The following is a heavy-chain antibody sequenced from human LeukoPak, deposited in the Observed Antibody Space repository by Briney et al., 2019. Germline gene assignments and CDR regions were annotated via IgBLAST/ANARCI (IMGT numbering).Heavy chain of an antibody. CDR3: ARDAKITYTSLFLNPRDRFDY. CDR1: GGSFSGYY. J-gene: IGHJ4*02. V-gene: IGHV4-34*01. D-gene: IGHD1-14*01. Sequence: PSETLSLTCAVYGGSFSGYYWSWIRQPPGKGLEWIGEINHSGSTNYNPSLKSRVTISVDTSKNQFSLKLSPVTAADTAVYYCARDAKITYTSLFLNPRDRFDYWGQGTLVTVSS. CDR2: INHSGST.